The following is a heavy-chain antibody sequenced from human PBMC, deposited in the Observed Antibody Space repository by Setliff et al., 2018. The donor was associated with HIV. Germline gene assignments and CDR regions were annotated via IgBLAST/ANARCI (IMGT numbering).Heavy chain of an antibody. J-gene: IGHJ6*03. D-gene: IGHD2-15*01. CDR1: RGSFSDYY. Sequence: SETLSLTCVVYRGSFSDYYWTWIRQPPGKGLEWIGKISPSGSTNYNPSLKSRVTISVDTSENQFSLKLSSVTAADTAVYYCARTPQEVVVVAATRPYYYYYMDVWGKGTTVTVS. CDR2: ISPSGST. CDR3: ARTPQEVVVVAATRPYYYYYMDV. V-gene: IGHV4-34*01.